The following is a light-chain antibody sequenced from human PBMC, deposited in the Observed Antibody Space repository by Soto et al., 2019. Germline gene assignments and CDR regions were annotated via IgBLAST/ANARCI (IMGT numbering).Light chain of an antibody. V-gene: IGKV3-20*01. CDR2: GTS. Sequence: EIVLTQSPGTLSVSPGERATLSCRASQTISSNNLAWYQQKPGQAPSLLIYGTSSRATGIPDRFSGSGSGTSFNITISRLEPEDSAIYYCQQYGSWTFGQGTKVEI. J-gene: IGKJ1*01. CDR3: QQYGSWT. CDR1: QTISSNN.